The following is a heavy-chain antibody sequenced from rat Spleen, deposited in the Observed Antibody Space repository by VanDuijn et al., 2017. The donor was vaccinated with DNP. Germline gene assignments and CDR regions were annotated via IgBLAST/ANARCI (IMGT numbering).Heavy chain of an antibody. D-gene: IGHD1-9*01. V-gene: IGHV5S13*01. CDR1: GFTFSNYG. CDR3: ARPYYGYNQLADYFDY. CDR2: ISTGGGNT. Sequence: EVQLVESGGGLVQPGRSLKLSCAASGFTFSNYGMAWVRQAPTKGLEWVASISTGGGNTYYRDSVKGRFTISRDNAESTLYLQMDSLRSEDTATYYCARPYYGYNQLADYFDYWGQGVMVTVSS. J-gene: IGHJ2*01.